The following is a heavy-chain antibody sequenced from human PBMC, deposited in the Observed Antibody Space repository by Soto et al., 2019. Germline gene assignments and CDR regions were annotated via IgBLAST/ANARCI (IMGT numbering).Heavy chain of an antibody. CDR1: GFTFSSYA. J-gene: IGHJ4*02. V-gene: IGHV3-23*01. CDR3: AKEQPAETNGYSSSWSLFDY. D-gene: IGHD6-13*01. Sequence: GGSLRLSCAVSGFTFSSYAMSWVRQAPGKGLEWVSAISGSGGSTYYADSVKGRFTISRDNSKNTLYLQMNSLRAEDTAVYYCAKEQPAETNGYSSSWSLFDYWGQGTLVTGSS. CDR2: ISGSGGST.